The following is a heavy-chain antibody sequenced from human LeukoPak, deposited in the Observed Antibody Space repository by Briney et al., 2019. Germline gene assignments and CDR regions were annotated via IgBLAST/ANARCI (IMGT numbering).Heavy chain of an antibody. CDR1: GGTFSSYA. CDR2: IIPILGIA. V-gene: IGHV1-69*04. CDR3: AKDHYGSGSPEYFQH. J-gene: IGHJ1*01. D-gene: IGHD3-10*01. Sequence: ASVKVSCKASGGTFSSYAISWVRQAPGQGLEWMGRIIPILGIANYAQKFQGRVTITADKSTSTAYMELSSLRSEDTAVYYCAKDHYGSGSPEYFQHWGQGTLVTVSS.